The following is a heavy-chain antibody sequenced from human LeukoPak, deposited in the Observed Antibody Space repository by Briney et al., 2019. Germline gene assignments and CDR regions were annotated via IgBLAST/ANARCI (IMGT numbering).Heavy chain of an antibody. V-gene: IGHV3-20*04. J-gene: IGHJ6*03. D-gene: IGHD2-15*01. Sequence: GGSLRLSCAASGFSFNDYGMSWVRQAPGQGPEWASGFPWNGGSTDYAASVKGRFTISRDNAKNSLYLRMNSLRDEDTALYYCVRGGGSIRHSYYYYVDVWGKGTSVTVSS. CDR2: FPWNGGST. CDR1: GFSFNDYG. CDR3: VRGGGSIRHSYYYYVDV.